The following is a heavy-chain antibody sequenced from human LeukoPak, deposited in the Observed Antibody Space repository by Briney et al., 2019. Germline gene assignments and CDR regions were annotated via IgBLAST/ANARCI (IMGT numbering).Heavy chain of an antibody. Sequence: GASVNVSCTASGYTFTSYDINWVRQATGQGLEWMGWMNPNSGNTGYAQKFQGRVTMTRNTSISTAYMELSSLRSEDTAVYYCARGTGFLEWLDFDYWGQGTLVTVSS. V-gene: IGHV1-8*01. J-gene: IGHJ4*02. CDR3: ARGTGFLEWLDFDY. CDR2: MNPNSGNT. D-gene: IGHD3-3*01. CDR1: GYTFTSYD.